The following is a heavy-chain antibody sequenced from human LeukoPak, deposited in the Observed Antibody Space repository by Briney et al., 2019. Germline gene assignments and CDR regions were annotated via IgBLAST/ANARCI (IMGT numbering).Heavy chain of an antibody. CDR1: GGSFSGYY. J-gene: IGHJ4*02. CDR3: ARDGVLGGLFVWDY. Sequence: SETLSLTCAVYGGSFSGYYWSWIRQPPGKGLEWIGEINHSGSTNYNPSLKSRVTISVDTSKNQFSLKLSSVTAADTAVYYCARDGVLGGLFVWDYWGQGTLVTASS. CDR2: INHSGST. D-gene: IGHD3-16*01. V-gene: IGHV4-34*01.